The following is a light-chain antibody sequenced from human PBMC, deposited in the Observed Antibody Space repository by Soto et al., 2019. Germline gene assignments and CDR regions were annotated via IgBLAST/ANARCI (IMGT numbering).Light chain of an antibody. J-gene: IGKJ1*01. CDR2: GTS. Sequence: EIVMTQSPATLSVSPGESATLFCRASQSVGTNLAWYQQKPGQAPRLLIYGTSTRTTGIPARFSGSGSGTDFTLTISSLQSEDCAVYYCQQYNNWPSWAFGQGTKVDIK. CDR3: QQYNNWPSWA. CDR1: QSVGTN. V-gene: IGKV3-15*01.